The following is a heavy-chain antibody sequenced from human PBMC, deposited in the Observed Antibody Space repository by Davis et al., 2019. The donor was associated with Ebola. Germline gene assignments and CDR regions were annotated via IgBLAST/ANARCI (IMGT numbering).Heavy chain of an antibody. V-gene: IGHV4-34*01. CDR2: INHSGST. D-gene: IGHD3-10*01. CDR1: GGSFSGYY. Sequence: MPSETLSLTCAVYGGSFSGYYWSWIRQPPGKGLEWIGEINHSGSTNYNPSLKSRVTISVDTSKNQFSLKLSSVTAADTAVYYCARRGGYGSGKGFDYWGQGTLVTVSS. J-gene: IGHJ4*02. CDR3: ARRGGYGSGKGFDY.